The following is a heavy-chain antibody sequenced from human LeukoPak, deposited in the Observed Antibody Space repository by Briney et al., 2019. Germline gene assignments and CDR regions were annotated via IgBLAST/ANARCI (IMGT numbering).Heavy chain of an antibody. D-gene: IGHD3-16*01. V-gene: IGHV1-2*06. CDR1: GYTFTGYY. J-gene: IGHJ3*02. CDR3: ARAGRGRTDDAFDI. CDR2: INPNSGGA. Sequence: ASVKVSCKASGYTFTGYYMHWVRQAPGQGLEWMGRINPNSGGANYAQKFQGRVTMTRDTSISTAYMELSRLRSDDTAVYYCARAGRGRTDDAFDIWGQGTMVTVSS.